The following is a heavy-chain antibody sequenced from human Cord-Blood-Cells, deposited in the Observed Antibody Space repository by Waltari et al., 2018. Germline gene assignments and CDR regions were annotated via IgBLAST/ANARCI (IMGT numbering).Heavy chain of an antibody. D-gene: IGHD2-21*01. V-gene: IGHV1-69*01. J-gene: IGHJ3*02. CDR1: GGTFSRYA. CDR3: AFPSRDDAFDI. CDR2: IIPIFGTA. Sequence: QAQLVPPGGAAEKPGASVKVPCKDSGGTFSRYAHSWVRQAPGQGLEWMGGIIPIFGTANYAQKFQGRVTITADESTSTAYMELSSLRSEDTAVYYCAFPSRDDAFDIWGQGTMVTVSS.